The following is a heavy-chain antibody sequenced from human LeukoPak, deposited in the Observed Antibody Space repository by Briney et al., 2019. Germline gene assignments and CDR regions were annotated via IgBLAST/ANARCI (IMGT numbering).Heavy chain of an antibody. D-gene: IGHD3-10*01. Sequence: GGSLRLSCAASGFTFSSYDMHWVRQATGKGLEWVSAIGTAGDTYYPGSVKGRFTISRENAKNSLYLQMNSLRAGDTAVYYCARDLWFGDDYYGMDVWGQGTTVTVSS. CDR1: GFTFSSYD. CDR2: IGTAGDT. V-gene: IGHV3-13*01. CDR3: ARDLWFGDDYYGMDV. J-gene: IGHJ6*02.